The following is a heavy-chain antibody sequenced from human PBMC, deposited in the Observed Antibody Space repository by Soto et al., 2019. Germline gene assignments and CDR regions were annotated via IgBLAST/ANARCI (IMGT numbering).Heavy chain of an antibody. V-gene: IGHV4-39*01. D-gene: IGHD2-2*01. CDR1: TGSFTGHF. CDR3: ARLHGYCISSSCHGHYAMDV. CDR2: IYYSGTT. J-gene: IGHJ6*02. Sequence: SETLSLTCAVNTGSFTGHFWGWIRQPPGKGLEWIGSIYYSGTTYYNPSLNSRVTVSVDTSKNQFSLKVTSVTAADTAVYYCARLHGYCISSSCHGHYAMDVWGQGTTVTVSS.